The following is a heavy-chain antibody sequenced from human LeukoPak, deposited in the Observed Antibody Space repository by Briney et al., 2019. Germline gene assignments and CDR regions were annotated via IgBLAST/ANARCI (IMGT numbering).Heavy chain of an antibody. V-gene: IGHV1-69*05. J-gene: IGHJ2*01. CDR1: GYTFTSYG. D-gene: IGHD4-17*01. Sequence: VASVKVSCKASGYTFTSYGISWVRQAPGQGLEWMGGIIPIFGTANYAQKFQGRVTITTDESTSTAYMELSSLRSEDTAVYYCASVTVTAYWYFDLWGRGTLVTVSS. CDR2: IIPIFGTA. CDR3: ASVTVTAYWYFDL.